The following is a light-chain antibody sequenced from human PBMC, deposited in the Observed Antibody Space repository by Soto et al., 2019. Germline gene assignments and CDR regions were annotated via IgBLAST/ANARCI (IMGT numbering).Light chain of an antibody. CDR3: QQYHRYST. V-gene: IGKV1-8*01. Sequence: AIRMTQSPSSFSASTGDRVTITCRASQGISSYLAWYQQKPGKAPKLLIYAASTLDSGVPSRFSGSASGTEFTLTISSLESDDFATYYCQQYHRYSTFGQGTKVDIK. J-gene: IGKJ1*01. CDR1: QGISSY. CDR2: AAS.